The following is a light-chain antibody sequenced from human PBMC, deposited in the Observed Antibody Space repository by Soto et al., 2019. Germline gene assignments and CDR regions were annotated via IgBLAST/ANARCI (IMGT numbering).Light chain of an antibody. J-gene: IGKJ3*01. CDR2: AAS. Sequence: DIQMTQSPSSLSASVGDTVTITCRASQTIDRYLNWFQQKSGQAPKLLMNAASTLRSGVPSRFSASGSGTDFTLTISSLQAEDYATYYCQQSYNAPFNFGAGTKVDI. CDR3: QQSYNAPFN. CDR1: QTIDRY. V-gene: IGKV1-39*01.